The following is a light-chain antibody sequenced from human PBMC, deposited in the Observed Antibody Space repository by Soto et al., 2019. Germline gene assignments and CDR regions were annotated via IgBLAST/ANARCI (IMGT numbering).Light chain of an antibody. CDR3: QQRYNWPPIT. CDR1: QSVSSN. J-gene: IGKJ5*01. V-gene: IGKV3-11*01. Sequence: EILLTQSPATLSLSPWERATLSCRASQSVSSNLAWYQQKPGQAPRLLIYDTSNRATGVPARFSGSGSGTDFTLTISSLEPEDFAVYYCQQRYNWPPITFGQGTRLEIK. CDR2: DTS.